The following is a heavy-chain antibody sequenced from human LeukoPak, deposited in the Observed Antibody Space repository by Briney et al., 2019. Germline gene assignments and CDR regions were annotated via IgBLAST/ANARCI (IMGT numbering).Heavy chain of an antibody. J-gene: IGHJ6*03. D-gene: IGHD2-15*01. CDR2: MNPNSGNT. CDR3: ARGGGCSGGSCQRHYYYMDV. V-gene: IGHV1-8*01. Sequence: ASVKVSCKASGYTFTSYDINWVRQATGQGLEWMGWMNPNSGNTGYAQKFQGRVTMTRNTSIGTAYMELSSLRSEDTAVYYCARGGGCSGGSCQRHYYYMDVWGKGTTVTVSS. CDR1: GYTFTSYD.